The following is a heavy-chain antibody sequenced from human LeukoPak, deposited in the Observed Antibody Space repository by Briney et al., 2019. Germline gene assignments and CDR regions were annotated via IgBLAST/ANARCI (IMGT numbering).Heavy chain of an antibody. CDR1: GFTFSSYW. J-gene: IGHJ4*02. D-gene: IGHD3-9*01. V-gene: IGHV3-7*03. CDR3: AKDRGYDILSPYYFDY. CDR2: IKLDGSEK. Sequence: PGGSLRLSCAASGFTFSSYWMSWVRQAPGKGLEWVANIKLDGSEKYYVDSVKGRFTISRDNSKNTLYLQMNSLRAEDTAVYYCAKDRGYDILSPYYFDYWGQGTLVTVSS.